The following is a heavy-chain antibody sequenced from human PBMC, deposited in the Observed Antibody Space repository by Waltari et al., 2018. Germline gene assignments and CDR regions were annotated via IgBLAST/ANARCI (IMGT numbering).Heavy chain of an antibody. CDR3: ARGNDYYDSSGYYSARYYYMDV. CDR1: GGSISSYY. D-gene: IGHD3-22*01. CDR2: IYYSGST. J-gene: IGHJ6*03. Sequence: QVQLQESGPGLVKPSETLSLTCTVSGGSISSYYWSWIRQPPGKGLEWIGYIYYSGSTNYNPSLKSRVTISVDTSKNQFSLKLSSVTAADTAVYYCARGNDYYDSSGYYSARYYYMDVWGKGTTVTVSS. V-gene: IGHV4-59*01.